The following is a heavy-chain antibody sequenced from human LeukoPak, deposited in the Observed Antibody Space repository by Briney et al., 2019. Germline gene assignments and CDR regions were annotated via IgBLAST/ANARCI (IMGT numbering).Heavy chain of an antibody. J-gene: IGHJ6*03. CDR1: GFTFSSYD. D-gene: IGHD6-6*01. V-gene: IGHV3-23*01. CDR3: AKGRDSSSSPHYYYYMDV. CDR2: ISGSGSST. Sequence: GGSLRLSCAASGFTFSSYDMSWIRQAPGKGLEWVSVISGSGSSTYYADSVKGRFTISRDNSKNTLYLQMNSLRAEDTAVYYCAKGRDSSSSPHYYYYMDVWGKGTTVTVSS.